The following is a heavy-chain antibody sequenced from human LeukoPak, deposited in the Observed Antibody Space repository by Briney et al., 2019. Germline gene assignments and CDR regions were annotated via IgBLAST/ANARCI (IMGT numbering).Heavy chain of an antibody. CDR3: ARPRGLLSMRWFDP. CDR2: IYHTGST. D-gene: IGHD3-10*01. CDR1: GYSISSGHY. V-gene: IGHV4-38-2*02. J-gene: IGHJ5*02. Sequence: PSETLSLTCTVSGYSISSGHYWGWIRQPPGKGLEWIGSIYHTGSTYYNPSLKSRVTISVDTSKNQFSLKLSSVTAADTAVYYCARPRGLLSMRWFDPWGQGTLVTVSS.